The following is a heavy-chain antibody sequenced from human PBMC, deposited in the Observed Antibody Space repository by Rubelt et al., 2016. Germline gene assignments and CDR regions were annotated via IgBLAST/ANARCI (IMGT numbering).Heavy chain of an antibody. Sequence: QITLKESGPTLVKPTQTLTLTCTFSGFSLSTSGVGVGWIRQPPGKALEWLALLSWDDDKRYRSSLKTRTTITKDTSKNQVVLIMTNMDLVDTGTYYRAHRASDRGYFEYWGQGTLVTVSS. V-gene: IGHV2-5*02. CDR1: GFSLSTSGVG. D-gene: IGHD3-10*01. CDR3: AHRASDRGYFEY. J-gene: IGHJ4*02. CDR2: LSWDDDK.